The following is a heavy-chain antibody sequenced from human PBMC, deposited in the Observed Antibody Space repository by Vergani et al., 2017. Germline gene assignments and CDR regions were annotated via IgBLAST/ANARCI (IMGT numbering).Heavy chain of an antibody. CDR3: ATLRYSSSWYSYYYYGMDG. CDR2: INHSGST. Sequence: QVQLQQWGAGLLKPSETLSLTCAVYGGSFSGYYWSWIRQPPGKGLEWIGEINHSGSTNYNPSLKSRVTISVDTSKNQFSLKLSSVTAADTAVYYGATLRYSSSWYSYYYYGMDGWGQGTTVTVSS. CDR1: GGSFSGYY. V-gene: IGHV4-34*01. D-gene: IGHD6-13*01. J-gene: IGHJ6*02.